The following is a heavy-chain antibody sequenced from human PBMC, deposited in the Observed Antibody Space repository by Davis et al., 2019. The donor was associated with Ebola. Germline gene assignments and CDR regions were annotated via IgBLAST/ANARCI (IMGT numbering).Heavy chain of an antibody. CDR2: IYYSGST. Sequence: MPSETLSLTCTVSGGSIISAASYWNWIRQHPGGGLEWIGYIYYSGSTNYNPSLKSRVTISVDTSKNQFSLKLSSVTAADTAVYYCAITYGMDVWGKGTTVTVSS. CDR1: GGSIISAASY. J-gene: IGHJ6*04. V-gene: IGHV4-61*08. CDR3: AITYGMDV.